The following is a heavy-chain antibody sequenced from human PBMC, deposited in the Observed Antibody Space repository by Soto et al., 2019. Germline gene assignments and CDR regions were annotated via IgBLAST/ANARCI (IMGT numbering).Heavy chain of an antibody. V-gene: IGHV1-3*01. CDR1: GYTFSSYA. D-gene: IGHD7-27*01. Sequence: GASVKVSCMASGYTFSSYAMHWVRQAPGQRLEWMGWINAGYGNTKSSQKFQDRVTIPRDTSASTAYMELTSLRSEDTAVYYCARDTGDGTFDFWGQGTLVTVSS. CDR3: ARDTGDGTFDF. J-gene: IGHJ4*02. CDR2: INAGYGNT.